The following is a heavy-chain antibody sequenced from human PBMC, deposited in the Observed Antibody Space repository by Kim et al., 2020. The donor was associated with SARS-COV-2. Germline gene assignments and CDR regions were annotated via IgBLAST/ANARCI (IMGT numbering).Heavy chain of an antibody. Sequence: SETLSLTCTVSGGPIISAGSYWSWIRQHPGKGLEWIGYIYYSGVTYYNPSLKSRVTISLDKSKKQFSLKLNSVTAADTAMYYCAREPYSHYWFDAWCQGT. CDR3: AREPYSHYWFDA. CDR1: GGPIISAGSY. CDR2: IYYSGVT. D-gene: IGHD4-4*01. V-gene: IGHV4-31*03. J-gene: IGHJ5*02.